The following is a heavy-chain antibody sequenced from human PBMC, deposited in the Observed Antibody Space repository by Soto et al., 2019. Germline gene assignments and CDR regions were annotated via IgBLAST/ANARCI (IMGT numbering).Heavy chain of an antibody. CDR3: ARDPIVRGVVGWYFDL. Sequence: QVQLQDSGPGLVKPSQTLSLTCAVSGGSISRSVYYCNWIRQHPGKGLEWIGYIHNSGTTYYNPSLKSRLTFSVDTSMNQFSLKLSSVTTADTAVYYCARDPIVRGVVGWYFDLWGRGTLVTVSS. V-gene: IGHV4-31*11. CDR2: IHNSGTT. J-gene: IGHJ2*01. CDR1: GGSISRSVYY. D-gene: IGHD3-10*01.